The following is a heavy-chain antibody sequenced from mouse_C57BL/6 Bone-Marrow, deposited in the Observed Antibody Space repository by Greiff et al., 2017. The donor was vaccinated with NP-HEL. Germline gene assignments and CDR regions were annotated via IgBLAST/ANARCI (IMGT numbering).Heavy chain of an antibody. D-gene: IGHD1-1*01. CDR3: ASRGYGSSFAY. V-gene: IGHV2-6*01. J-gene: IGHJ3*01. Sequence: VQVVESGPGLVAPSQSLSITCTVSGFSLTSYGVDWVRQSPGKGLEWLGVIWGVGSTTYNSALNSRLSISKDNSKSQVFLKMSSLQTDDTAMYCCASRGYGSSFAYWGQGTLVTVSA. CDR1: GFSLTSYG. CDR2: IWGVGST.